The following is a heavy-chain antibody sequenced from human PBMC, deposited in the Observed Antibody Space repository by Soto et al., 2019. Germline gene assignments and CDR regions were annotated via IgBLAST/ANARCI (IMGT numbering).Heavy chain of an antibody. CDR3: TRGPWDELWPIYNFDY. Sequence: HPGGSLRLSCTASGFTFGHYAMSWFRQAPGKGLEWVGFIRSKAYGGTTEYAASVKGRFTISRDGSKSIAYLQMNSLKTEDTAVYYCTRGPWDELWPIYNFDYWGQGTLVTVSS. CDR2: IRSKAYGGTT. V-gene: IGHV3-49*01. D-gene: IGHD5-18*01. J-gene: IGHJ4*02. CDR1: GFTFGHYA.